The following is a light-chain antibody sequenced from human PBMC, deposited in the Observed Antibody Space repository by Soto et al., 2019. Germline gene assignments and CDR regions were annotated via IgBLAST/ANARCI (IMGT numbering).Light chain of an antibody. V-gene: IGLV2-8*01. CDR2: EVS. J-gene: IGLJ2*01. Sequence: QSVLTQPPSASGSPGQSVTISCTGTSSDVGGYNYVSWYQQHPGKAPKLMIFEVSKRPSGVPDRFSGSKSGNTASLTVSGLQAGDEADYYCSSYAGNNNKMVFGGGTKLTVL. CDR3: SSYAGNNNKMV. CDR1: SSDVGGYNY.